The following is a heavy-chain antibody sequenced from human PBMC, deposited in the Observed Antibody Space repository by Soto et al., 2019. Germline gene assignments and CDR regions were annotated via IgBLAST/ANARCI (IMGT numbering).Heavy chain of an antibody. V-gene: IGHV1-69*01. CDR1: GGTFSSYA. CDR2: FITIFGTT. J-gene: IGHJ4*02. CDR3: TRDRGRRYNDGRGYYYSAY. Sequence: QVHLVQSGAEVKKPGSSVKVSCKASGGTFSSYAISWVRQAPGQGLEWMGGFITIFGTTNYAQKFQGRVTINADESTSTSYMELSSLRSEDTAVYYCTRDRGRRYNDGRGYYYSAYWGQGTLVTVSS. D-gene: IGHD3-22*01.